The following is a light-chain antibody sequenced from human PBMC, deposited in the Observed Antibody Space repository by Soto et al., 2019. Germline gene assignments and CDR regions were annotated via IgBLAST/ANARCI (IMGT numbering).Light chain of an antibody. CDR1: SSDVGGYNY. Sequence: SALTQPASVSGSPGQSITISCTGTSSDVGGYNYVSWYQQHPGKAPKLMIYEVSNRPSGVSNRFSGSKSGNTASLTISGLHAEDEADYYCGSYTSSSTRVFGTGTKLTVL. CDR3: GSYTSSSTRV. CDR2: EVS. J-gene: IGLJ1*01. V-gene: IGLV2-14*01.